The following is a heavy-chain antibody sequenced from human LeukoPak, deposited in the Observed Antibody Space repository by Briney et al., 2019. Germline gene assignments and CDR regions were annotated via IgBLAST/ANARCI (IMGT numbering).Heavy chain of an antibody. CDR3: ARGWSYYCDY. Sequence: PSETLSLTCAVYGGSFSGYYWSWIRQPPGKGLEWIGEINHSGSTDYNPSLKSRVTISVDTSKNQFSLKLNSVTAADTAVYYCARGWSYYCDYWGQGTLVTVSS. CDR2: INHSGST. CDR1: GGSFSGYY. D-gene: IGHD1-26*01. V-gene: IGHV4-34*01. J-gene: IGHJ4*02.